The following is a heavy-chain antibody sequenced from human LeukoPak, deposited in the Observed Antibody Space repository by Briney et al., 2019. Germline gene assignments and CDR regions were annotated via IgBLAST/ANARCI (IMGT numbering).Heavy chain of an antibody. D-gene: IGHD3-3*01. V-gene: IGHV4-59*01. CDR3: ARAASIYYDIWSGSPFDP. J-gene: IGHJ5*02. CDR1: GGSISSYY. Sequence: PETLSLTCTVSGGSISSYYWNWIRQPPGKGLEWIGYIYYSGSTNYNPSLKSRLSISLDTSKNQFSLRLTSVTPADTAVYYCARAASIYYDIWSGSPFDPWGQGTLVTVSS. CDR2: IYYSGST.